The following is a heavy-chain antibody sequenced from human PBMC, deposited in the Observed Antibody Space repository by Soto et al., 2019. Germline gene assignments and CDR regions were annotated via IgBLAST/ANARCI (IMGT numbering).Heavy chain of an antibody. V-gene: IGHV4-59*08. Sequence: QVQLQESGPGLVKPSETLSLTCTVSGGSISSYYWSWIRQPPGKGLEWIGYIYYSGSTNYNPSLKSRVTISVDTSKNQSSLKLSSVTAADTAVYYCARHPRRYGDYGSYDYWGQGTLVTVAS. CDR3: ARHPRRYGDYGSYDY. J-gene: IGHJ4*02. CDR2: IYYSGST. CDR1: GGSISSYY. D-gene: IGHD4-17*01.